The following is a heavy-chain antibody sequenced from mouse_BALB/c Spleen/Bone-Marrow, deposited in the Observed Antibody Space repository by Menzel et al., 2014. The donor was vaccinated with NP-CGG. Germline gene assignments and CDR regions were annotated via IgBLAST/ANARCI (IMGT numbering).Heavy chain of an antibody. Sequence: QVQLQQSGAELVRPGSSVKISCKASGYAFSSYWMNWVKQRPGQGLEWIGQIYPGDGDTNYNGKFKGKATLTADKSSSTAYMQLSSLTSEDSAVYFCARGDGSSPFAYWCQGTLVTVSA. D-gene: IGHD1-1*01. V-gene: IGHV1-80*01. CDR1: GYAFSSYW. CDR3: ARGDGSSPFAY. J-gene: IGHJ3*01. CDR2: IYPGDGDT.